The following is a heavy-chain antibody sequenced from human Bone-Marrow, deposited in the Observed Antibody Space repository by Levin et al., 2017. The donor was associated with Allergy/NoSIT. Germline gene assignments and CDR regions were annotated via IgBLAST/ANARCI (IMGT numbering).Heavy chain of an antibody. D-gene: IGHD4-23*01. CDR1: GDSITTRSYY. V-gene: IGHV4-39*01. CDR2: IYYNGGV. J-gene: IGHJ4*02. CDR3: ARVDGNVFDY. Sequence: SCTVSGDSITTRSYYWGWIRQSPGKALEWIGNIYYNGGVYYNPSLKSRLIISVDTSTHQFSLRLSSVTAADTAVYFCARVDGNVFDYWGQGALVTVSS.